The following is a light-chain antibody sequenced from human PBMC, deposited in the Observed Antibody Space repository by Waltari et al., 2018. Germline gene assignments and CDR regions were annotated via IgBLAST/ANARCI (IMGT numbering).Light chain of an antibody. J-gene: IGLJ1*01. CDR1: SSNLGAGYD. Sequence: QPVLTQPPSVSGAPGQRVTISCTGSSSNLGAGYDVHWYQQLPGTAPNLRLYGHSNRPSGVPDRFSGSKSGTSASLAISGLQAEDEADYYCQSYDISLSDASYVFGTGTKVTVL. V-gene: IGLV1-40*01. CDR3: QSYDISLSDASYV. CDR2: GHS.